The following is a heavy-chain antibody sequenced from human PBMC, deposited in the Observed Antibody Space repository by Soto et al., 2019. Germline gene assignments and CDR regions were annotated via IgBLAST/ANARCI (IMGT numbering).Heavy chain of an antibody. Sequence: SETLSLTCAISGDSVSSNTASWNWIRQSPSRGLEWLGRIYFRSKWYNDYAVSVKSRIIINPDTSNNQFSLPLNSVTPEDTAVYFCAKGDNLGPKTGYAFDPWGQGIMVTVSS. V-gene: IGHV6-1*01. D-gene: IGHD5-12*01. CDR1: GDSVSSNTAS. CDR3: AKGDNLGPKTGYAFDP. CDR2: IYFRSKWYN. J-gene: IGHJ5*02.